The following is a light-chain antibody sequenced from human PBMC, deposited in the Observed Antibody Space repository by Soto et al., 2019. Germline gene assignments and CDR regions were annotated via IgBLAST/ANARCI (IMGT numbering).Light chain of an antibody. Sequence: EIVLTQSPGTLSLSLGERATLSCRASQSVSSNYLAWYQQKPGQAPRLLIYGTSSRATDIPDRFSGSGSGTDFTLTISSLEPEDFAVYYCQQYGNSPRYSFGQGTKLEIK. V-gene: IGKV3-20*01. CDR3: QQYGNSPRYS. CDR1: QSVSSNY. CDR2: GTS. J-gene: IGKJ2*03.